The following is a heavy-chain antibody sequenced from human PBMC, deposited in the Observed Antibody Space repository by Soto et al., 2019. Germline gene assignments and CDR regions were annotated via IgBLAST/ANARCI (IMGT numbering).Heavy chain of an antibody. CDR3: AYYGSGKGWFDP. V-gene: IGHV4-31*03. CDR2: IYYSGST. Sequence: SETPSLTCTVSGGSISSGGYYWSWIRQHPGKGLEWIGYIYYSGSTYYNPSLKNRVTISVDTSKNQFSLKLSSVTAADTAVYYCAYYGSGKGWFDPWGQGTLVTVSS. CDR1: GGSISSGGYY. D-gene: IGHD3-10*01. J-gene: IGHJ5*02.